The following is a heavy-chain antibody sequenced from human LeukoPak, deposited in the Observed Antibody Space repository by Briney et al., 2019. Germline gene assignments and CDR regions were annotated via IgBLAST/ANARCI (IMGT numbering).Heavy chain of an antibody. CDR3: AKERADILVVPAAMDYYYYYYMDV. CDR1: GFTVSSNY. V-gene: IGHV3-66*02. D-gene: IGHD2-2*01. Sequence: PGGSLRLSCAASGFTVSSNYMSWVRQAPGKGLEWVSVIYSGGSTYYADSVKGRFTISRDNSKNTLYLQMNSLRAEDTAVYYCAKERADILVVPAAMDYYYYYYMDVWGKGTTVTVSS. J-gene: IGHJ6*03. CDR2: IYSGGST.